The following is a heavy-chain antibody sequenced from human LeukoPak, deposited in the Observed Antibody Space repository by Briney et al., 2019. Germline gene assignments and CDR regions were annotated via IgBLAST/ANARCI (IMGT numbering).Heavy chain of an antibody. V-gene: IGHV3-33*01. CDR3: ARDGRGFGDPCAFDI. D-gene: IGHD3-10*01. CDR2: IWYDGSNK. Sequence: GGSLRLSCAASGFTFSSYGMHWVRQAPGKGLEGVAVIWYDGSNKYYADSVKGRFTISRDNSKNTLYLQMNSLRAEDTAVYYCARDGRGFGDPCAFDIWGQGTMVTVSS. J-gene: IGHJ3*02. CDR1: GFTFSSYG.